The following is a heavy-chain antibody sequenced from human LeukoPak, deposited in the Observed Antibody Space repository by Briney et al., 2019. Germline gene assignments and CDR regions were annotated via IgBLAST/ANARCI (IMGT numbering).Heavy chain of an antibody. Sequence: SETLSLTCTVSGGSISSDSWSWIRQPPGKGLEWIGYIHYSGGTNYNPSLKSRVTISIDTSKNQFSLKLSSVTAADTAVYYCARYYYDSGPFDYWGQGTLVTVSS. D-gene: IGHD3-10*01. J-gene: IGHJ4*02. CDR1: GGSISSDS. CDR3: ARYYYDSGPFDY. CDR2: IHYSGGT. V-gene: IGHV4-59*01.